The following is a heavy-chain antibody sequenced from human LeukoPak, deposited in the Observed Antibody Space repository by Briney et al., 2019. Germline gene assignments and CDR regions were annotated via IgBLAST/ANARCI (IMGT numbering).Heavy chain of an antibody. Sequence: GGSLRLSCTASGFSLGDYAMSWVRQAPGKGLEWVGFIRSKAYGGTPEYAASVEGRFTISRDDSKSIAYLQMNSLKTEDTAVYYCTRARGYSYGYVDYWGQGTLVTVSS. J-gene: IGHJ4*02. CDR3: TRARGYSYGYVDY. D-gene: IGHD5-18*01. V-gene: IGHV3-49*04. CDR2: IRSKAYGGTP. CDR1: GFSLGDYA.